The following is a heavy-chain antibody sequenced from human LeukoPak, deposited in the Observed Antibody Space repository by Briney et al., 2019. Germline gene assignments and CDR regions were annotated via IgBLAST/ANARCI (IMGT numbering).Heavy chain of an antibody. Sequence: GGSLRLSCVASGFTFGPYSMTWVRQAPGKGLEWVSRISHGGNNTYYGQSVKGRFTISRDNSRNTLYLQMNRLRAEDTAVYYCAKGANYGDFLYFDYWGQGTLVTVSS. CDR1: GFTFGPYS. CDR3: AKGANYGDFLYFDY. J-gene: IGHJ4*02. D-gene: IGHD4-17*01. CDR2: ISHGGNNT. V-gene: IGHV3-23*01.